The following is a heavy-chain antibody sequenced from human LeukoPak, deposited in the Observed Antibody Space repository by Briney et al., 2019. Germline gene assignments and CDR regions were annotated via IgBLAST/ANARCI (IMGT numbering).Heavy chain of an antibody. CDR3: ARDLEAQYYFDY. V-gene: IGHV3-30-3*01. CDR1: GFTFSSYA. J-gene: IGHJ4*02. D-gene: IGHD5-24*01. Sequence: GGSLRLSCAASGFTFSSYAMHWVRQAPGKGLEWVAVISYDGSNKYYADSVKGRFTISRDNSKNTLYLQMNSLRAEDTAVYYCARDLEAQYYFDYWGQGTLVTVSS. CDR2: ISYDGSNK.